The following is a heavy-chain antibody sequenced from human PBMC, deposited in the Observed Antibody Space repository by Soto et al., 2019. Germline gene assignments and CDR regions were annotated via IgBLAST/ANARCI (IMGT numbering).Heavy chain of an antibody. CDR1: NGSIGRANW. V-gene: IGHV4-4*02. CDR2: IYDSGIT. D-gene: IGHD3-22*01. J-gene: IGHJ5*02. CDR3: AREIVVGGTNWFDP. Sequence: SETLSLTCAVSNGSIGRANWWSWVRQPPGKGLEWVGEIYDSGITNYNPSLKGRVTISVDKSKNQFSLKLSSVTAADTAVYYCAREIVVGGTNWFDPWGQGTLVTVSS.